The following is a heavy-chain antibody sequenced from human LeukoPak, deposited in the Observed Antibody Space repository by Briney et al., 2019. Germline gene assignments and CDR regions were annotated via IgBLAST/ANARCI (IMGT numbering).Heavy chain of an antibody. J-gene: IGHJ4*02. CDR2: INPNSGGT. Sequence: ASVKVSCKASGYTFTGYYMHWVRQAPGQGLEWMGRINPNSGGTNYAQKLQGRVTMTRDTSISTAYMELSRLRSDDTAVYYCATSRGPVTKTTTRDFDYWGQGTLVTVSS. V-gene: IGHV1-2*06. D-gene: IGHD4-11*01. CDR1: GYTFTGYY. CDR3: ATSRGPVTKTTTRDFDY.